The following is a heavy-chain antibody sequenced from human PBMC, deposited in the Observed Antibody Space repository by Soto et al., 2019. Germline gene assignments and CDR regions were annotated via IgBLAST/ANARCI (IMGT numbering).Heavy chain of an antibody. J-gene: IGHJ4*02. CDR3: ARDNQYYDFWSGYYPFDY. V-gene: IGHV3-21*01. CDR1: GFTFSSYS. D-gene: IGHD3-3*01. Sequence: GGSLRLSCAASGFTFSSYSMNWVRQAPGKGLEWVSSISSSSSYIYYADSVKGRFTISRDNAKNSLYLQMNSLRAEDTAVYYCARDNQYYDFWSGYYPFDYWGQGTLVTVS. CDR2: ISSSSSYI.